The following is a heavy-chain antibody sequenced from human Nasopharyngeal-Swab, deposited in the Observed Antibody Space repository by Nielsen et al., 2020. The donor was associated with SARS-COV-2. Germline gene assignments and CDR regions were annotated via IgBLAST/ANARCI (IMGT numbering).Heavy chain of an antibody. CDR1: GYTFTSYD. D-gene: IGHD3-3*01. V-gene: IGHV1-8*01. Sequence: ASVKVSCKASGYTFTSYDINWVRQATGQGLEWMGWMNPNSGNTGYAQKFQGRVTITADESTSTAYMELSSLRSEDTAVYYCARDDSFFWSGYYPITMPHYYYYGMDVWGQGTTVTVSS. CDR2: MNPNSGNT. J-gene: IGHJ6*02. CDR3: ARDDSFFWSGYYPITMPHYYYYGMDV.